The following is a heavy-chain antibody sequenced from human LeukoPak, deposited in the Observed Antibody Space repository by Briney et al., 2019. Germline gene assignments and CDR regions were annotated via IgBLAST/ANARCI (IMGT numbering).Heavy chain of an antibody. Sequence: VXXGSXXGYYWSWIRQPPGKGXEWIGEINHSGSTNYNPSLKSRVTISVDTSKNEFSLKLSSVTAADTAVYYWXXXXXXXXTXXXXXXXXIWGXXXXXTVSS. CDR3: XXXXXXXXTXXXXXXXXI. CDR1: XGSXXGYY. J-gene: IGHJ3*02. CDR2: INHSGST. V-gene: IGHV4-34*01.